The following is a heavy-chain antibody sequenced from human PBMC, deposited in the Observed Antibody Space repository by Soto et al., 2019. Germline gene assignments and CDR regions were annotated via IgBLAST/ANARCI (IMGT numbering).Heavy chain of an antibody. CDR3: ARGYNSGWSIHLYYIDF. Sequence: GQSLKISCQGSGYTFSSYWIAWVRQMPGKXLEWMGIIFPRAFDTRYSPSFQGHVTISVDKSINTAYLQWSSLRASDTAMYYCARGYNSGWSIHLYYIDFWGPEPLVNVSS. CDR1: GYTFSSYW. D-gene: IGHD6-19*01. V-gene: IGHV5-51*01. J-gene: IGHJ4*02. CDR2: IFPRAFDT.